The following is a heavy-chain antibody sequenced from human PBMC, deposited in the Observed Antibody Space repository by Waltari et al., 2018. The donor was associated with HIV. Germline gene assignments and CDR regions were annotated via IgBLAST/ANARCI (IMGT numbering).Heavy chain of an antibody. CDR3: ATGGGTTSIQLYDLDV. CDR2: FDPEDDET. Sequence: QVQLIQSGAEVKKPGASVKVSCKVFGYTLTELSMHWGRQAPGKGPEWMGGFDPEDDETIYAQKFQGRVTMTEDTSTDSAYMELSSLTSEDTAVYYCATGGGTTSIQLYDLDVWGQGTTVTVSS. D-gene: IGHD1-26*01. CDR1: GYTLTELS. J-gene: IGHJ6*02. V-gene: IGHV1-24*01.